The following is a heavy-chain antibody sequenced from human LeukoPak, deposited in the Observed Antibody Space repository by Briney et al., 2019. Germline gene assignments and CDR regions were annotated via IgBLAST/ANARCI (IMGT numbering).Heavy chain of an antibody. CDR1: GFTFSSYS. CDR2: IITISSYI. J-gene: IGHJ6*02. D-gene: IGHD2-2*01. CDR3: ARDPPVEVVPAAFYYYYGMAV. V-gene: IGHV3-21*01. Sequence: GGSLRLSCDASGFTFSSYSMNWVRQAPGQGLEWVSSIITISSYIYYADSVKGRFTISRDNAKNSLYLQMNSLRAEDTAVYYCARDPPVEVVPAAFYYYYGMAVWGQGTTVTVSS.